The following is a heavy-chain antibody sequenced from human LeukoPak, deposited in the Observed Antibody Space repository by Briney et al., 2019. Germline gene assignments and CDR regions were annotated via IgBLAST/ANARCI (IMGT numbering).Heavy chain of an antibody. CDR2: IYYSGST. CDR1: GGSISSSSYY. J-gene: IGHJ3*02. CDR3: ARDWAYGSGSAEEISAFDI. V-gene: IGHV4-39*07. D-gene: IGHD3-10*01. Sequence: SETLSLTCTVSGGSISSSSYYWGWIRQPPGKGLEWIGSIYYSGSTYYNPSLKSRVTISVDTSKNQFSLKLSSVTAADTAVYYCARDWAYGSGSAEEISAFDIWGQGTMVTVSS.